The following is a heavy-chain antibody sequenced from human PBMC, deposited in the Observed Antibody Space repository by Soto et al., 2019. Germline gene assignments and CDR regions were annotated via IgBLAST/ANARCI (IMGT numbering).Heavy chain of an antibody. CDR1: SGSFSGYY. J-gene: IGHJ4*02. V-gene: IGHV4-34*01. CDR3: ARAPNVSGSCQTRPDF. Sequence: PSETLSLSCSIYSGSFSGYYWRWIRQPPGKGLEWIGEISQSGNTNYSPSLKSRVSISIDTSKKQFSLNLASVSAADTAVYYCARAPNVSGSCQTRPDFWGQGTLVTVSS. D-gene: IGHD6-25*01. CDR2: ISQSGNT.